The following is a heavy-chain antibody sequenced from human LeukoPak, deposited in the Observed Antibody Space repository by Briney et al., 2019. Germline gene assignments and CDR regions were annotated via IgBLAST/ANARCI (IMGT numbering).Heavy chain of an antibody. D-gene: IGHD3-10*01. Sequence: PSETLSLTCAVYGGSFSAYYWSWIRQPPGKGREWSGEINHSGSTNYNPSLKSRVTISVDTSKNQFSLKLSSVTAADTAVYYCARAPTLMVRGPNWFDPWGQGTLVTVSS. J-gene: IGHJ5*02. V-gene: IGHV4-34*01. CDR2: INHSGST. CDR1: GGSFSAYY. CDR3: ARAPTLMVRGPNWFDP.